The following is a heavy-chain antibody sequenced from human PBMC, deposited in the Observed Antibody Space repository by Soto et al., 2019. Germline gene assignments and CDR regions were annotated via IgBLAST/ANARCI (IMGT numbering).Heavy chain of an antibody. CDR3: AGRNIAVAAHYYYYMDV. CDR1: GGSISSSSYY. V-gene: IGHV4-39*07. CDR2: IYYSGST. D-gene: IGHD6-19*01. Sequence: SETLSLTCTVSGGSISSSSYYWGWIRQPPGKGLEWIGSIYYSGSTNYNPSLKSRVTISVDTSKNQFSLKLSSVTAADTAVYYCAGRNIAVAAHYYYYMDVWGKGTTVTVSS. J-gene: IGHJ6*03.